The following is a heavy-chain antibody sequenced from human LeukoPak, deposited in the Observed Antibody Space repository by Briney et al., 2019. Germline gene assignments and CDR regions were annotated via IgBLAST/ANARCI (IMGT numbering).Heavy chain of an antibody. J-gene: IGHJ4*02. CDR1: GGSFSGYY. CDR2: INHSGST. V-gene: IGHV4-34*01. Sequence: PSETVSLTCGVYGGSFSGYYWSWIPQPPGKGLEWIGEINHSGSTNYNPSLKSRVTISVDTSKNQFSLKLSSVTAADTAVYYCARGRNYYGSGMGDYWGQGTLVTVSS. CDR3: ARGRNYYGSGMGDY. D-gene: IGHD3-10*01.